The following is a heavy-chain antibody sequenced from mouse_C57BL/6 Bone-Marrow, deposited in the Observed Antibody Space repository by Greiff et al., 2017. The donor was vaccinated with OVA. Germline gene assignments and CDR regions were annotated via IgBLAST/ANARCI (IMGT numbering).Heavy chain of an antibody. CDR2: IYPRDGST. CDR3: ARRVDDYAMDY. CDR1: GYTFTDHT. J-gene: IGHJ4*01. Sequence: QVQLQQSDAELVKPGASVKISCKASGYTFTDHTIHWMKQRPEQGLEWIGYIYPRDGSTKYNEKFKGKATLTADKSSSTAYMQLNRLTSEYSAVDVCARRVDDYAMDYWGQGTSVTVSS. D-gene: IGHD1-1*01. V-gene: IGHV1-78*01.